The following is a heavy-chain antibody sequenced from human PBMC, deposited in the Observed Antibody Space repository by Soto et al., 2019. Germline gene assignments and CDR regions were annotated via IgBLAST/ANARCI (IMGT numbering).Heavy chain of an antibody. J-gene: IGHJ4*02. D-gene: IGHD3-9*01. CDR3: AHRRSVDQPFNY. CDR1: GFSLGTTGMS. V-gene: IGHV2-5*02. Sequence: QITLKESGPTLVRPTQTLTLTCTFSGFSLGTTGMSVGWIRQPPGKALEWLALIYWDDDKRYRPSLKSRLTITNDTSKNQVVLTLTNVDPVDTATYYCAHRRSVDQPFNYWGQGTLVTVSS. CDR2: IYWDDDK.